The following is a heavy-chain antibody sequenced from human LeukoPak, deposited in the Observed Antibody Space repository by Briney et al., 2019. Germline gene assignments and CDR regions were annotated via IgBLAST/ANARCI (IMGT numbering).Heavy chain of an antibody. CDR3: AKDLSYYDSSGYYYV. J-gene: IGHJ4*02. Sequence: PGGSLRLSCAASGFTFSSYAMSWVRQAPGKGLEWVSAISGSGGSTYYADSVKGRFTISRDNSKNTLYLQMNSLRAEDTAVYYCAKDLSYYDSSGYYYVWGQGTLVTVSS. CDR1: GFTFSSYA. V-gene: IGHV3-23*01. CDR2: ISGSGGST. D-gene: IGHD3-22*01.